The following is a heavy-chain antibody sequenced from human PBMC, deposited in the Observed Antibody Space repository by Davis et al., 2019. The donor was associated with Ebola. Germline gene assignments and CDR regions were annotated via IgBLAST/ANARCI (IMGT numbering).Heavy chain of an antibody. CDR1: GGSISSYY. Sequence: PSETLSLTCTVSGGSISSYYWCWIRQPPGKGLEWIGYIYYSGSTNYNPSLKSRVTISVDTSKNQFSLKLSSVTAADTAVYYCARDTHYYDSSGSLLFDYWGQGTLVTVSS. CDR2: IYYSGST. CDR3: ARDTHYYDSSGSLLFDY. J-gene: IGHJ4*02. V-gene: IGHV4-59*01. D-gene: IGHD3-22*01.